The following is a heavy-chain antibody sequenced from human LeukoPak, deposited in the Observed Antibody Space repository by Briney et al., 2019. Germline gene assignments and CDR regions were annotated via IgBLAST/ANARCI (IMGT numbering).Heavy chain of an antibody. V-gene: IGHV4-34*01. CDR2: INHSGST. CDR1: GRSFSGYY. Sequence: SETLCLTCAAYGRSFSGYYWSWIRQPPGKGLEWIGEINHSGSTNYNPSLKSRVTISVDTSKNQFSMKLSSVTAADTAVYYCARGAPRYCSSNSCYGWDYWGQGTLVTVSS. J-gene: IGHJ4*02. D-gene: IGHD2-2*01. CDR3: ARGAPRYCSSNSCYGWDY.